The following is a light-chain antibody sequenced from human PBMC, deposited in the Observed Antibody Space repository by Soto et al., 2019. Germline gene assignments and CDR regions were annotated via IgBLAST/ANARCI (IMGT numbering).Light chain of an antibody. CDR3: QQYTPSPLYS. Sequence: IILTQSPGTLSLSPGERATLSCRASQSISSAFFAWYQQKPGLPPRLLIYSTSTRASGVPDRFSGSGSGTDFTLTIRRVEPEDSAVYYCQQYTPSPLYSFGLGTKLAIK. J-gene: IGKJ2*03. V-gene: IGKV3-20*01. CDR2: STS. CDR1: QSISSAF.